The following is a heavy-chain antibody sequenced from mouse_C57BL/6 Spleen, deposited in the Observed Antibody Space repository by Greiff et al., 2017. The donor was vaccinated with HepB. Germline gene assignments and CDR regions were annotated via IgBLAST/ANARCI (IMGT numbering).Heavy chain of an antibody. D-gene: IGHD2-3*01. J-gene: IGHJ3*01. Sequence: EVKLVESGGGLVKPGGSLKLSCAASGFTFSSYAMSWVRQTPEKRLEWVATISDGGSYTYYPDNVKGRFTISRDNAKNNLYLQMSHLKSEDTAMYYCARDGHYDGYYVFAYWGQGTLVTVSA. V-gene: IGHV5-4*01. CDR3: ARDGHYDGYYVFAY. CDR1: GFTFSSYA. CDR2: ISDGGSYT.